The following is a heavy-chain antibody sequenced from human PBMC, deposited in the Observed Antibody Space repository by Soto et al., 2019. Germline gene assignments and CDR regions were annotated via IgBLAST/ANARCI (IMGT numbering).Heavy chain of an antibody. CDR1: GGSISSYY. D-gene: IGHD6-19*01. CDR2: SYYSGST. J-gene: IGHJ5*02. Sequence: PSETLSRTCTVSGGSISSYYWIWIRQPPGKGLECIGYSYYSGSTNYNPSLKSRVTISVDTSKNQFSLKLSSVNAADKAVYYCARGLAGIAVAGTEVNRFDPWGQGTLVTVSS. V-gene: IGHV4-59*01. CDR3: ARGLAGIAVAGTEVNRFDP.